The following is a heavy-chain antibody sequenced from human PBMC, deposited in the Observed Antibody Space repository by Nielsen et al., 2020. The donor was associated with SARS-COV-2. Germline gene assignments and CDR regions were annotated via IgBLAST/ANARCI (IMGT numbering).Heavy chain of an antibody. CDR3: AEDGNGIAVAGGAFDI. CDR1: GFTFSSFA. J-gene: IGHJ3*02. V-gene: IGHV3-23*01. D-gene: IGHD6-19*01. Sequence: GESLKISCAASGFTFSSFAMSWVRQGPGKGLEWVSGISGSGGNTYYADSVKGRFTISRDNSKNTLYLQMNSLRAEDTAVYYCAEDGNGIAVAGGAFDIWGQGTMVTVSS. CDR2: ISGSGGNT.